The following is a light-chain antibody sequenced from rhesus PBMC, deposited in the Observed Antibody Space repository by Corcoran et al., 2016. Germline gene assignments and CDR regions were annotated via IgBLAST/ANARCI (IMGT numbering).Light chain of an antibody. CDR3: QQLNTFPFN. V-gene: IGKV1-38*01. CDR2: DAS. J-gene: IGKJ3*01. Sequence: DIQLTQSPSSLSASVGDRVTITCRASQGISSYLAGYQQKSGKAPKLLIFDASSLKSGVPPRCSGSGSGIEFTLTISRLQPEDFATYYVQQLNTFPFNFGPGTNLDIK. CDR1: QGISSY.